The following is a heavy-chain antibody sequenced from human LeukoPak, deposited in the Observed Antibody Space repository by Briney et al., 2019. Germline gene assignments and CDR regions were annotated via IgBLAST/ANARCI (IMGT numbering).Heavy chain of an antibody. D-gene: IGHD2-2*01. CDR3: ARLTGYCSSTSCYSI. Sequence: GASVKVSCKASGYTFTNYAMNWVRQAPGQGLEWMGRIIPILGIANYAQKFQGRVTITADKSTSTAYMELSSLRSEDTAVYYCARLTGYCSSTSCYSIWGQGTMVTVSS. V-gene: IGHV1-69*04. CDR1: GYTFTNYA. CDR2: IIPILGIA. J-gene: IGHJ3*02.